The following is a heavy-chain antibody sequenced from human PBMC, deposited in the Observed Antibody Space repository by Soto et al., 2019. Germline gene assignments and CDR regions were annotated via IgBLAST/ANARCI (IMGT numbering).Heavy chain of an antibody. V-gene: IGHV4-4*07. J-gene: IGHJ4*02. CDR2: IYTSGST. D-gene: IGHD5-12*01. CDR3: ARERREKIHDGYDIGY. CDR1: GDSISNYD. Sequence: SETLSLTCTVSGDSISNYDWSWIRQPAGKGLEWIGRIYTSGSTDYNPSLRIRVTISIDTSKNQFSLKVTSMTAADTAVYFCARERREKIHDGYDIGYWAKGTLVTVS.